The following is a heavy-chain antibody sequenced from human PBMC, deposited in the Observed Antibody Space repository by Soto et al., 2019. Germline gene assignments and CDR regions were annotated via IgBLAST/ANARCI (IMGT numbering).Heavy chain of an antibody. CDR3: AHTYYDFWSDQFRDANWFDP. CDR1: GFSLSTSGVG. D-gene: IGHD3-3*01. CDR2: IYWDDDK. V-gene: IGHV2-5*02. Sequence: SGPTLVKPTQTLTLTCTFSGFSLSTSGVGVGWIRQPPGKALEWLALIYWDDDKRYSPSLKSRLTITKDTPKNQVVLKMPNMDPVDTATYYCAHTYYDFWSDQFRDANWFDPWGQGTLVTVSS. J-gene: IGHJ5*02.